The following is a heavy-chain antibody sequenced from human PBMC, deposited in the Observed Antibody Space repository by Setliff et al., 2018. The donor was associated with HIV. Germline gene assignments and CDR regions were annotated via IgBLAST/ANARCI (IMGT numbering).Heavy chain of an antibody. CDR3: ARGGASSHWLGP. V-gene: IGHV4-59*02. D-gene: IGHD3-10*01. J-gene: IGHJ5*02. CDR2: ILDTGSP. CDR1: GASVTTHS. Sequence: LSLTCTVSGASVTTHSWSWIRQSPEKGLEWIAFILDTGSPNYSPSFMSRVTISVDTSMNQFSLKLTSVTAADTAIYYCARGGASSHWLGPWGKGILVTVSS.